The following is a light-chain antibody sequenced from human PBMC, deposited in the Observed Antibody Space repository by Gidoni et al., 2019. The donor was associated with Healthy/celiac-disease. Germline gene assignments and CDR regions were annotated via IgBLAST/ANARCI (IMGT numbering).Light chain of an antibody. CDR1: QSVSSN. Sequence: EIVMQQSPATLSVSPGERATLSCSASQSVSSNLAWYQQKPGQAPRLLIYGASTRATGIPARFSGSGSGTEFTLTISSLQSEDFAVYYCQQYNNWPITFGQGTRLEIK. CDR3: QQYNNWPIT. J-gene: IGKJ5*01. CDR2: GAS. V-gene: IGKV3-15*01.